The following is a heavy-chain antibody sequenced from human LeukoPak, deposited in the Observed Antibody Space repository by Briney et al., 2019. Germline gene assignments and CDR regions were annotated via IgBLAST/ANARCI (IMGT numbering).Heavy chain of an antibody. V-gene: IGHV1-2*02. CDR1: GYIFTGHY. J-gene: IGHJ3*01. CDR2: INPNSGDT. Sequence: ASVKVSFKTSGYIFTGHYLHWVRQAPGQGLEWMGWINPNSGDTNYAQKFQGKISMTADTSTSTAYMELRRLRSDDTAVYYCAKGFDAADYYWGQGGFDFWGQGTKVIVSS. D-gene: IGHD3-16*01. CDR3: AKGFDAADYYWGQGGFDF.